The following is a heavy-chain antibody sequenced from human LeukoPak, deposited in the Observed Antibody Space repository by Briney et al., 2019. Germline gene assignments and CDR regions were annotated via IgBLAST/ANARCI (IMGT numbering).Heavy chain of an antibody. D-gene: IGHD4-17*01. J-gene: IGHJ1*01. Sequence: TSETLSLTCTVSGGSISTYYWSWIRQPPGKGLEWIGYIYHSGSTNYNPSLKSRVTISVDTSKNQFSLKLSSVTAADTAVYYCARSYGDFSAEYFQHWGQGTLVTVSS. CDR3: ARSYGDFSAEYFQH. V-gene: IGHV4-59*01. CDR1: GGSISTYY. CDR2: IYHSGST.